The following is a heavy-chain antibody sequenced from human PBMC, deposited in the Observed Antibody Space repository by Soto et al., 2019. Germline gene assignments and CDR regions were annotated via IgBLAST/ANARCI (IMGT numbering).Heavy chain of an antibody. Sequence: QVQLQESGPGLVKPSETLSLTCTVSGGSVSSGSYYWSWIRQPPGKGLEWIGYIYYSGSTNYNPSLKSRVIISVDKSKTQCSLKLISVTAADTAVYYCESRPVYYDFWSGYSSSLGYYFDYWGQGTLVTVSS. CDR3: ESRPVYYDFWSGYSSSLGYYFDY. CDR2: IYYSGST. CDR1: GGSVSSGSYY. D-gene: IGHD3-3*01. V-gene: IGHV4-61*01. J-gene: IGHJ4*02.